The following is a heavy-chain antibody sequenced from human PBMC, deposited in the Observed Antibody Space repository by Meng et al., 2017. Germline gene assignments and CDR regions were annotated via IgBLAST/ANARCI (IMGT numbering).Heavy chain of an antibody. CDR1: GGSFSGYY. CDR2: INHSGST. D-gene: IGHD1-1*01. V-gene: IGHV4-34*01. J-gene: IGHJ2*01. Sequence: VQPQQWGAGLLKPSETLSLTCAVYGGSFSGYYWSWIRQPPGKGLEWIGEINHSGSTNYNPSLKSRVTISVDTSKNQFSLKLSSVTAADTAVYYCARGRSGTWPWYFDLWGRGTLVTVSS. CDR3: ARGRSGTWPWYFDL.